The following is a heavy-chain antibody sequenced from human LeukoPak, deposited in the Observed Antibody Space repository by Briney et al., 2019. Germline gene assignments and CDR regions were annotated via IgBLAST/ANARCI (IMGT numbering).Heavy chain of an antibody. CDR2: FGPEDGET. Sequence: ASVKVSCKVSGYTLTELSMHWVRQAPGTGLEWMGGFGPEDGETIYAQKFRGRVTMTEDTSTDTAYMELSRLRCEDTAVYYCATEPAWYYDSSGPGAFDIWGQGTMVTVSS. J-gene: IGHJ3*02. CDR3: ATEPAWYYDSSGPGAFDI. CDR1: GYTLTELS. D-gene: IGHD3-22*01. V-gene: IGHV1-24*01.